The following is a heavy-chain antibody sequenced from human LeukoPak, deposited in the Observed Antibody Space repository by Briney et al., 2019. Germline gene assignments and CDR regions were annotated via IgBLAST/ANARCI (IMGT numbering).Heavy chain of an antibody. Sequence: SVKVSCKASGGTFSSYAISRVRQAPGQGLEWMGRIIPIFGTANYAQKFQGRVTITTDESTSTAYMELSSLRSEDTAVYYCARDRGSVASDAFDIWGQGTMVTVSS. V-gene: IGHV1-69*05. CDR2: IIPIFGTA. CDR3: ARDRGSVASDAFDI. J-gene: IGHJ3*02. D-gene: IGHD5-12*01. CDR1: GGTFSSYA.